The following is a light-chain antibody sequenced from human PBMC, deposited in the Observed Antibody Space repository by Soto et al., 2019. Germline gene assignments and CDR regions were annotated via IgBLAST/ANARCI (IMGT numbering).Light chain of an antibody. J-gene: IGLJ3*02. CDR3: CSYAGSHTMV. V-gene: IGLV2-11*01. CDR2: DVT. Sequence: QSVLTQPRSVSGSPGQSVTISCTGTTSDIGGYYYVSWYQQHPGKAPKLMIFDVTKRPSGVPDRFSGSKSGNTASLTISGLQAEDEADYYCCSYAGSHTMVFGEGTKLTVL. CDR1: TSDIGGYYY.